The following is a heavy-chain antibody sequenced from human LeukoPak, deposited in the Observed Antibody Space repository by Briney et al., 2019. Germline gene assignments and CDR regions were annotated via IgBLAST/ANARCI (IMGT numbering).Heavy chain of an antibody. CDR2: IAYDGSRA. V-gene: IGHV3-33*08. D-gene: IGHD1-14*01. J-gene: IGHJ4*02. CDR3: TRYNNDHFDY. Sequence: PGGSLRLSCAASGFTFSDHYMDWVRQAPGKGLEWVAVIAYDGSRAFYADSVKGRFTISRDNSKNTMSVQMDDLRAEDTAVYYCTRYNNDHFDYWGQGTLVTVSS. CDR1: GFTFSDHY.